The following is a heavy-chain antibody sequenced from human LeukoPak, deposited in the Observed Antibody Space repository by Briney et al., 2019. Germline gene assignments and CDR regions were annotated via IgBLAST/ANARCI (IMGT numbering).Heavy chain of an antibody. V-gene: IGHV4-59*01. D-gene: IGHD1-26*01. CDR1: GGSFSTYY. Sequence: PSETLSLTCTVAGGSFSTYYWSWVRQPPGKGREWGGYIYYSGGTNYTPSLKSRLTISVDPSKNQFSLKLSSVTAADTAVYYCARDVGRGYYFDYWGQGTLVTVSS. CDR3: ARDVGRGYYFDY. CDR2: IYYSGGT. J-gene: IGHJ4*02.